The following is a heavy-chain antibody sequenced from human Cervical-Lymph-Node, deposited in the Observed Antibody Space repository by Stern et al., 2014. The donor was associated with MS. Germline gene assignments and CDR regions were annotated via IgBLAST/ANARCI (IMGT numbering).Heavy chain of an antibody. Sequence: VHLVESGGGVVKPGRSLRLSCVASGFTFRNYAMHWVRQAPGKGLEWVAVTSDDGDKNYYADSVRGRFTVSRNNSKNTLYLQISSLRPDDTATYYCARSAHSDYWGQGSLVIVSS. D-gene: IGHD3-3*02. J-gene: IGHJ4*02. CDR1: GFTFRNYA. CDR3: ARSAHSDY. CDR2: TSDDGDKN. V-gene: IGHV3-30-3*01.